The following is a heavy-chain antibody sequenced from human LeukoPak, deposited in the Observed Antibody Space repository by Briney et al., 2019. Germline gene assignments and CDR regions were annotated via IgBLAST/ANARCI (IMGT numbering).Heavy chain of an antibody. Sequence: PSETLSLTCAVYGGSFSGYYWSWIRQPPGKGLEWIGEINHSGSTNYNPSLKSRVTISVDTSKNQFSLKLSSVTAADTAVYYCARLMRPFDYWGQGTLVPVSS. J-gene: IGHJ4*02. CDR2: INHSGST. CDR1: GGSFSGYY. D-gene: IGHD3-16*01. V-gene: IGHV4-34*01. CDR3: ARLMRPFDY.